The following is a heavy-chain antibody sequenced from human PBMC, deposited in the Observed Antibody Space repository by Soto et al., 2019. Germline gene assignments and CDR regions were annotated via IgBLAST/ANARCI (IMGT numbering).Heavy chain of an antibody. D-gene: IGHD2-21*02. CDR1: GFTFSSYA. V-gene: IGHV3-23*01. J-gene: IGHJ6*02. Sequence: GGSLRLSCAASGFTFSSYAMSWVRQAPGKGLEWVSAISGSGGSTYYADSVKGRFTISRDNSKNTLYLQMNSLRAEDTAVYYCAKFGVPVVVTAISITNYYYYGMDVWGQGTTVTVSS. CDR3: AKFGVPVVVTAISITNYYYYGMDV. CDR2: ISGSGGST.